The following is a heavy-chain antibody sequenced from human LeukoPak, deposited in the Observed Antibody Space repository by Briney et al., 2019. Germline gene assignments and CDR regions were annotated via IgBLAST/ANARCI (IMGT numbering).Heavy chain of an antibody. J-gene: IGHJ4*02. V-gene: IGHV3-21*01. CDR3: ASAPGDSAPHFDY. Sequence: PGGSLRLSCAASGFTFSSYSMNWGRQAPGKGLEWVSSISSISSYIYYAESVKGRFTTSRDNAKNSLYLQMNRLRAEDTAVYYCASAPGDSAPHFDYWGQGTLVTVSS. D-gene: IGHD4-17*01. CDR2: ISSISSYI. CDR1: GFTFSSYS.